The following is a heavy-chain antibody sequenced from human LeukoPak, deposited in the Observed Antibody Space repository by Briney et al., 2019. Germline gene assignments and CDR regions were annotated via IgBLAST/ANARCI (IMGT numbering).Heavy chain of an antibody. CDR2: VNTDGSST. Sequence: PGGSLRLSYAASGFTFNKYWMHWVRQAPGKGLAWVSRVNTDGSSTTYADSVKGRFTISRDNAKDTLYLQMDSLRAEDTAVYYCARGDSSGPSGWGQGTLVTVSS. D-gene: IGHD6-25*01. CDR1: GFTFNKYW. J-gene: IGHJ3*01. CDR3: ARGDSSGPSG. V-gene: IGHV3-74*03.